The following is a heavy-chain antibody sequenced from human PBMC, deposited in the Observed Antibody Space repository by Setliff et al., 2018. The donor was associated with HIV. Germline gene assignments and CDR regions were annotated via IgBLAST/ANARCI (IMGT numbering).Heavy chain of an antibody. Sequence: SGPTLVNTTQTLALTCTFSGFSLSTSGVGVGWIRQPPGKALEWLGTIYWDDDRRYTPSLNSRLTITKGPSRDQVVLTLTDMDPADTGTYFCAHRAGSSWSRFYFYYWGQGALVTVSS. D-gene: IGHD6-13*01. CDR1: GFSLSTSGVG. V-gene: IGHV2-5*02. CDR2: IYWDDDR. J-gene: IGHJ4*02. CDR3: AHRAGSSWSRFYFYY.